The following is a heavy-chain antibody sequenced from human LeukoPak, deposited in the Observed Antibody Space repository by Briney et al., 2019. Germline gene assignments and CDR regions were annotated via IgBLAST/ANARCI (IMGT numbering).Heavy chain of an antibody. V-gene: IGHV3-15*01. CDR1: GFTFSNTW. Sequence: GGSLRLSCAASGFTFSNTWMNWVRQAPGKGLEWVGRIKRIIDGGTTDYAAPVKGRFTISRDDSKNTLYLQMNSLKTEDTAVYYCTTTPNYYGSGSYYSYWGQGTLVTVSS. CDR2: IKRIIDGGTT. D-gene: IGHD3-10*01. CDR3: TTTPNYYGSGSYYSY. J-gene: IGHJ4*02.